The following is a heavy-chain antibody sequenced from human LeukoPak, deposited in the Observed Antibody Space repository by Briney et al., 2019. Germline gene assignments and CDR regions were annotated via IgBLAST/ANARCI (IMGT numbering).Heavy chain of an antibody. V-gene: IGHV3-7*01. CDR1: GFTFTKYW. CDR2: IKQDGSDK. J-gene: IGHJ4*02. Sequence: GDSLRLSCAASGFTFTKYWMTWVRQAPGKGLEWVGNIKQDGSDKNYMDSVRGRFTISRDNTKNSVYLQMSSLRAEDTAVYYCAREVWGPEYWGQGTLVTVSS. D-gene: IGHD1-14*01. CDR3: AREVWGPEY.